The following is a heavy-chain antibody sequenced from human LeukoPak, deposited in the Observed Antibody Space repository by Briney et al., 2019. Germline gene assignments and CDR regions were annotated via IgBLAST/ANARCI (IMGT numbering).Heavy chain of an antibody. V-gene: IGHV3-7*04. CDR3: ARGGSSVTPADY. D-gene: IGHD6-19*01. CDR1: GFTFSTYW. CDR2: IKQDGSEK. Sequence: GGSLRLSCAASGFTFSTYWMNWVRQAPGKGLEWVANIKQDGSEKCYVDSVKGRFTISRDNAKNSLYLQMSSLRVDDTAVYYCARGGSSVTPADYWGQGTLVTVSS. J-gene: IGHJ4*02.